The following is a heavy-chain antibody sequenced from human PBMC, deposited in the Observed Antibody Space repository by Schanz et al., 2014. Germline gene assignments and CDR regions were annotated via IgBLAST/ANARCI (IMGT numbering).Heavy chain of an antibody. CDR1: GFSFGNYG. V-gene: IGHV3-48*01. CDR2: ISSSSSTR. CDR3: AKGPYYYYYMDV. J-gene: IGHJ6*03. Sequence: EVQLLESGGGLVQPGGSLRLSCEASGFSFGNYGMSWVRQAPGKGLEWVSYISSSSSTRYYADSVKGRFTISRDNAKNSLFLQMNSLRADDTAVYYCAKGPYYYYYMDVWGKGTTVTVSS.